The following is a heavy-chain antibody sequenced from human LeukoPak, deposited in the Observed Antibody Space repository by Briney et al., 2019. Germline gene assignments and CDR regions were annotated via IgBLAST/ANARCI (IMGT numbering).Heavy chain of an antibody. CDR2: ISGSGAIT. D-gene: IGHD5-24*01. V-gene: IGHV3-23*01. Sequence: PGGSLRLSCAASGFTFRSYDLSWDRQAPGKGLEWVSDISGSGAITSYADSVKGRFTISRDNSKNTLYLQMNSLTVEDTAVYYCAKEADGSYYFDYWGQGTLVTVSS. CDR3: AKEADGSYYFDY. J-gene: IGHJ4*02. CDR1: GFTFRSYD.